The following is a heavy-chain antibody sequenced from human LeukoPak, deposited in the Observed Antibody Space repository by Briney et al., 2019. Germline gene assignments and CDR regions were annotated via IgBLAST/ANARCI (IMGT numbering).Heavy chain of an antibody. D-gene: IGHD2-2*01. V-gene: IGHV1-69*01. J-gene: IGHJ3*02. CDR2: IIPIFGTA. Sequence: ASVKVSCKASGGTFSSYAISWVRQAPGQGLEWMGGIIPIFGTANYAQKFQGRVTITADESTSTAYMELSSLSSEDTAVYYCARRESVVVVPAAPGVGAFDIWGQGTMVTVSS. CDR3: ARRESVVVVPAAPGVGAFDI. CDR1: GGTFSSYA.